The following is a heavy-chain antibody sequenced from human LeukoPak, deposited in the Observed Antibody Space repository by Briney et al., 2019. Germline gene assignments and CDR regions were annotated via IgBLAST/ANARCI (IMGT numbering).Heavy chain of an antibody. V-gene: IGHV4-39*01. CDR1: GGSISSSSYY. Sequence: PSETLSLTCTVSGGSISSSSYYWGWIRQPPGKGLEWIGSIYYSGSTYYNPALKSRVTISVDTSKNQFSLKLSSVTAADTAVYYCARHVISVGAYAFDIWGQGTMVTVSS. D-gene: IGHD1-26*01. CDR2: IYYSGST. J-gene: IGHJ3*02. CDR3: ARHVISVGAYAFDI.